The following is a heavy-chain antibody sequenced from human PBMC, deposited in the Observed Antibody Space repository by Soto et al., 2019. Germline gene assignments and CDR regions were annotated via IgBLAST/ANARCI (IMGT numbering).Heavy chain of an antibody. Sequence: QVQLQESGPGLVKPSETLSLTCTVSGGSISSHYWNWIRQPPGTGLEWIGYIYHTGSTNYNPSLKSRVTISVDTSKNQFSLTVHSATAADTAVYFCARGIQTSYYYYYYMDVWGKGTTVTVSS. CDR1: GGSISSHY. CDR3: ARGIQTSYYYYYYMDV. CDR2: IYHTGST. J-gene: IGHJ6*03. V-gene: IGHV4-59*11.